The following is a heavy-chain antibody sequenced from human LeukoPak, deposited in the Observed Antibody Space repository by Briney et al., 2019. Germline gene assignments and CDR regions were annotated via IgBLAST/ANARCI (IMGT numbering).Heavy chain of an antibody. J-gene: IGHJ4*01. D-gene: IGHD4-11*01. CDR1: GFIFSHYG. V-gene: IGHV3-33*01. CDR3: ARDAQRGFDYSNSLEY. Sequence: GGSLRLSCAASGFIFSHYGMHWVRQAPGKGLEWVAVIWSDATNRFYAGSVKGRFTISRDNSQNTLFLQMNSLRAEDMAMYYCARDAQRGFDYSNSLEYWGHGTLVTVSS. CDR2: IWSDATNR.